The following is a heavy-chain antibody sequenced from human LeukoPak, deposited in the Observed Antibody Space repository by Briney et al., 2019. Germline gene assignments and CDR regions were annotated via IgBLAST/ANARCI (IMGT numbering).Heavy chain of an antibody. CDR2: ISYDGSNK. D-gene: IGHD1-26*01. CDR3: AREWELLFDY. CDR1: GFTFSNYA. J-gene: IGHJ4*02. V-gene: IGHV3-30*04. Sequence: GGSLRLSCAASGFTFSNYAMHWVRQAPGKGLEWVAVISYDGSNKYYADSVKGRFTISRDNAKNSLYLQMNSLRAEDTAVYYCAREWELLFDYWGQGTLATVSS.